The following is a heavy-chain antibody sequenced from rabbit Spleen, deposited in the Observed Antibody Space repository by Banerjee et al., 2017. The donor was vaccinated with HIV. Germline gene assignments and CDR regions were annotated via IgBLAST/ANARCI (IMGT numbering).Heavy chain of an antibody. CDR1: AFDFSSGG. CDR2: IDPVFGST. J-gene: IGHJ4*01. CDR3: VRDTWHFKL. V-gene: IGHV1S7*01. Sequence: QLKESGGGLVQPGGSLKLSCKASAFDFSSGGVSWVRQAPGKGLEWIGYIDPVFGSTYYASWVNGRFTISSHNAQNTLYLQLNILTAADTATYFCVRDTWHFKLWGPGTLVTVS. D-gene: IGHD3-1*01.